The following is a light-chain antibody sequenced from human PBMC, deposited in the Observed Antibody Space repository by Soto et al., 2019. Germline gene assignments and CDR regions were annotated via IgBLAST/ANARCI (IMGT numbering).Light chain of an antibody. V-gene: IGKV1-9*01. CDR1: QGIRSY. Sequence: IQLTQSPSSLSASVGDRFAITCRASQGIRSYLAWYQQKPGEAPKLLISIASILQSGVPSRFSGSGSGTDFVLTISSLQPEDSATYYCQQLDSMPITFGQGTRLEI. J-gene: IGKJ5*01. CDR2: IAS. CDR3: QQLDSMPIT.